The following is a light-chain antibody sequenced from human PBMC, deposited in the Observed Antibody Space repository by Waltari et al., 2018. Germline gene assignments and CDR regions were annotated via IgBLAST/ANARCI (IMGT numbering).Light chain of an antibody. CDR2: WAA. CDR1: QSIFYNSNNKKY. Sequence: DIVMTQSPDSLAVSLGERATINCKSSQSIFYNSNNKKYLAWYQQKPGQPPKLLIYWAATRESGVPDRFRGSGSGTDFTLTISSLQAEDVAVYCCQQYYSIPITFGQGTRLEIK. J-gene: IGKJ5*01. CDR3: QQYYSIPIT. V-gene: IGKV4-1*01.